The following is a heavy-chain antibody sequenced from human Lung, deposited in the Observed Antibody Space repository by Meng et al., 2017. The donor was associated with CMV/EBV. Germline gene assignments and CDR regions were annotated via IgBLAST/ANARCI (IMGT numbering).Heavy chain of an antibody. CDR3: AKAALYSSSWAPFDY. J-gene: IGHJ4*02. V-gene: IGHV3-30*02. Sequence: LSLTCAASGFTFSSYGMHWVRQAPGKGLEWAAFIRYDATNKYYADSVKGRFTISRDNSKNTLYLQMNSLRAEDTAVYYCAKAALYSSSWAPFDYWGQGTLVTGSS. D-gene: IGHD6-13*01. CDR1: GFTFSSYG. CDR2: IRYDATNK.